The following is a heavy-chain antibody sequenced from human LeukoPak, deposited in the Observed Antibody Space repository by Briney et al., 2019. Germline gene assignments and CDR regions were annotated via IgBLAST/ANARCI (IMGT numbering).Heavy chain of an antibody. CDR3: ARSGAENAFDI. CDR1: GYSITSAYY. V-gene: IGHV4-38-2*02. Sequence: SETLSLTCTVSGYSITSAYYWGWIRQSPGKGLAWIGSIYHSGSTNYNPSLKSRVTISVDKSKNQFSLKLSSVTAADTAVYYCARSGAENAFDIWGQGTMVTVSS. CDR2: IYHSGST. J-gene: IGHJ3*02. D-gene: IGHD3-10*01.